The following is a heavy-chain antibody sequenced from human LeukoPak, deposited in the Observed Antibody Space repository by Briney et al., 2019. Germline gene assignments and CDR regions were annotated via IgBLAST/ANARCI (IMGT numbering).Heavy chain of an antibody. CDR2: IKHYGTET. CDR3: ATDRDGYRKNWYRFHY. J-gene: IGHJ4*02. D-gene: IGHD5-24*01. V-gene: IGHV3-7*04. CDR1: KFTLSKYW. Sequence: CGSLRLSCAASKFTLSKYWMNWVRQAPGKGLEWVANIKHYGTETNYGDCVKCRFTITRDNAKKLLSLQMNSLRAEGSAVYYCATDRDGYRKNWYRFHYWGQGTLVAVSS.